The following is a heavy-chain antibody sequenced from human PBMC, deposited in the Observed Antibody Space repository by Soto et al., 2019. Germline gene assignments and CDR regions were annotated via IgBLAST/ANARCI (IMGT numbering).Heavy chain of an antibody. Sequence: QVQLVESGGGVVQPGRPLRLPCAAPGSTSSSYAMHWVRKAQGRGPEWVPVISYDGSSKTYADSVKGQFTISRDNSKNALFLQMNNLRPEDTAVYYCARRNSDYSSVWSDAFDIWGQGTMVTVSS. CDR2: ISYDGSSK. CDR3: ARRNSDYSSVWSDAFDI. D-gene: IGHD6-19*01. V-gene: IGHV3-30-3*01. J-gene: IGHJ3*02. CDR1: GSTSSSYA.